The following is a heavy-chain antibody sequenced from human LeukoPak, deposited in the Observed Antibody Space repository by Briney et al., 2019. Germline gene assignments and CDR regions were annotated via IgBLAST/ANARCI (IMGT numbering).Heavy chain of an antibody. CDR3: ARGRSSSWYLRWFDP. CDR2: INHSGST. D-gene: IGHD6-13*01. CDR1: GGSFSSYY. J-gene: IGHJ5*02. Sequence: SETLSLTCAVYGGSFSSYYWSWIRQPPGKGLEWIGEINHSGSTNYNPSLKSRVTISVDTSKNQFSLKLSSVTAADTAVYYCARGRSSSWYLRWFDPWGQGTLVTVSS. V-gene: IGHV4-34*01.